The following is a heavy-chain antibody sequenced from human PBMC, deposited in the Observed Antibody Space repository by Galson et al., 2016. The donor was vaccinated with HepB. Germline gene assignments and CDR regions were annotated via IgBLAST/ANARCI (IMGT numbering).Heavy chain of an antibody. D-gene: IGHD5-24*01. CDR1: GYSFTSYW. J-gene: IGHJ4*02. Sequence: QSGAEVKKPGESLTISCKGSGYSFTSYWIAWVRQMPGRGLEWMGFINPANSDTRYSPSFLGQVIISVDKSISTAYLQWSSLRASDTAMYYCARSHGGPWGQGTLVTVSS. V-gene: IGHV5-51*03. CDR2: INPANSDT. CDR3: ARSHGGP.